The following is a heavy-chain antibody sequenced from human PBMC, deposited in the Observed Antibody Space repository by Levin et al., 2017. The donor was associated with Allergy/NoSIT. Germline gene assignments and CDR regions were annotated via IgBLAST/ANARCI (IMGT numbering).Heavy chain of an antibody. J-gene: IGHJ4*02. CDR3: AKDFSFYGGYFDS. D-gene: IGHD4-23*01. Sequence: GGSLRLSCAASGFTFDDYAMHWVRQAPGKGLEWVSGISWNSRYIGYADSVKGRFTISRDSAKNSLYLQMNSLRAEDTALYYCAKDFSFYGGYFDSWGQGTLVTVSS. CDR1: GFTFDDYA. CDR2: ISWNSRYI. V-gene: IGHV3-9*01.